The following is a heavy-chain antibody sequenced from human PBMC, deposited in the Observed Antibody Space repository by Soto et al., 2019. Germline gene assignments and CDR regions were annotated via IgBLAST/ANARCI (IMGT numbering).Heavy chain of an antibody. J-gene: IGHJ6*02. Sequence: QVQLQESGPGLVKPSETLSLTCTVSGGSISNYYWTWIRLPPGKGMEWIGHIYYSGSTKYNPYLKSRGTISVDTTKNQFSLKLSSVTAADTAVYYCARVGAEAGASIYYYYYGMDVGGQGTTVTVS. V-gene: IGHV4-59*01. D-gene: IGHD6-19*01. CDR3: ARVGAEAGASIYYYYYGMDV. CDR1: GGSISNYY. CDR2: IYYSGST.